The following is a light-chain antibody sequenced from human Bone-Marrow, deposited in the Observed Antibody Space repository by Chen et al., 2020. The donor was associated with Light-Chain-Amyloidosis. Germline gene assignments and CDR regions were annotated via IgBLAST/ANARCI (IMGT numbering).Light chain of an antibody. CDR2: GNN. CDR3: QTDDRSMRVV. J-gene: IGLJ2*01. V-gene: IGLV1-40*01. Sequence: QSVLTQPPSMSGAPGQTVTISCAGSSSNIGAQFDVHWYQQLPGGAPKLLMFGNNNRPSGVPDRCSDSQSCSADSLTSSVRQAEDEANYYCQTDDRSMRVVFGGGTKLTVL. CDR1: SSNIGAQFD.